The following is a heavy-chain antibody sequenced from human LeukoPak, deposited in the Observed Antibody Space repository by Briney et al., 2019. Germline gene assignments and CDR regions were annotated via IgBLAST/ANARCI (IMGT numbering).Heavy chain of an antibody. D-gene: IGHD3-10*01. Sequence: GGSLRLSCAASGFTFSSYAMHWVRQAPGKGLEWVAVISYDGSNKYYADSVKGRFTISRDNTKNSLYLQMNSLRAEDTAVYYCARAGGPYYYGSGSRQYYFDYWGQGTLVTVSS. CDR2: ISYDGSNK. CDR1: GFTFSSYA. J-gene: IGHJ4*02. CDR3: ARAGGPYYYGSGSRQYYFDY. V-gene: IGHV3-30*04.